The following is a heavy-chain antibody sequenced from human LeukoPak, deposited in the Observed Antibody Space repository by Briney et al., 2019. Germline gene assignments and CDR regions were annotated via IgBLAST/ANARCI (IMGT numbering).Heavy chain of an antibody. CDR3: ARLFYYDSSTFADDAFDI. CDR2: ITTHNGNT. Sequence: ASVKVSCKASGYTFTSYGITWVRQAPGQGLQWMGWITTHNGNTNYAQSLQGRVTMTTDTSTSTAYMELRSLRSDDTAVYYCARLFYYDSSTFADDAFDIWGQGTVITVSS. D-gene: IGHD3-22*01. V-gene: IGHV1-18*01. J-gene: IGHJ3*02. CDR1: GYTFTSYG.